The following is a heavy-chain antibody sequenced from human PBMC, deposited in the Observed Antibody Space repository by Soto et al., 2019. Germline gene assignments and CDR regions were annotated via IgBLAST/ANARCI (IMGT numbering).Heavy chain of an antibody. CDR2: IFRTGST. Sequence: PSETLSLTCTVSGGSISSGVYDWSWVRQPPGKGLEWIGEIFRTGSTNYNPSLKSRVTISLDKSKNQFSLKLSSVTAADTAVYYCARVAPALDYWGQGTLVTVSS. CDR1: GGSISSGVYD. CDR3: ARVAPALDY. J-gene: IGHJ4*02. V-gene: IGHV4-4*02.